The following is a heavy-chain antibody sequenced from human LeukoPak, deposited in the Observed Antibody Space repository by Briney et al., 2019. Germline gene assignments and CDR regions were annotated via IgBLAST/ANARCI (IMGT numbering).Heavy chain of an antibody. J-gene: IGHJ4*02. CDR3: ARSPLGIAPFDY. D-gene: IGHD7-27*01. Sequence: PGGSLRLSCAASGFTFSDHHMDWVRQAPGEGLEWVARIRNKANRYTTEHAASVKGRFTISRDDSENSLYLQMDSLKTEDTAVYYCARSPLGIAPFDYWGQGTLVTVSS. CDR1: GFTFSDHH. V-gene: IGHV3-72*01. CDR2: IRNKANRYTT.